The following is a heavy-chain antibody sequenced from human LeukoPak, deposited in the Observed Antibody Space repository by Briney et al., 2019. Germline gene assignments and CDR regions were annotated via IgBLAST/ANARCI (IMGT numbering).Heavy chain of an antibody. CDR3: ARRQSGSSYRDY. Sequence: SETLSLTCAVYGGSFSGYYWSWIRQPPGKGLEWIGYIHYSGTTSYNPSLKSRVTISVDTSKNQFSLHLTSVTAADTAVYYCARRQSGSSYRDYWGQGTLVTVSS. V-gene: IGHV4-34*01. CDR1: GGSFSGYY. J-gene: IGHJ4*02. D-gene: IGHD6-13*01. CDR2: IHYSGTT.